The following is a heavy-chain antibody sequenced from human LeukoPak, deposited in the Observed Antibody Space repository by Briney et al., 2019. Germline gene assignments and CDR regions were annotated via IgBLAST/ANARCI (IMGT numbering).Heavy chain of an antibody. V-gene: IGHV4-38-2*01. J-gene: IGHJ4*02. CDR3: AGNYDGSGSSSDY. D-gene: IGHD3-10*01. CDR1: GYSISSGYY. Sequence: SETLSLTCAVSGYSISSGYYWGWIRQPPGKGLEWIGDIYHTGSTYYNPSLKSRVTVSVDTSKNQFSLKLTSVTAADTAVYFCAGNYDGSGSSSDYWGQGTLVTVSS. CDR2: IYHTGST.